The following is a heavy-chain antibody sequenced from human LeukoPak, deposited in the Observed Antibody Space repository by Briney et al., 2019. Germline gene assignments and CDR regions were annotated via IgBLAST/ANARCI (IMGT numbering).Heavy chain of an antibody. CDR3: ARYTKTLPEDAFDI. CDR1: GGSISSGSYY. Sequence: PSETLSLTCTVSGGSISSGSYYWSWIRQPAGKGLEWIGRIYTSGSTNYNPSLKSRVTISVDTSKNQFSLKLSSVTAADTAVYYCARYTKTLPEDAFDIWGQGTMVTVSS. V-gene: IGHV4-61*02. D-gene: IGHD1-1*01. J-gene: IGHJ3*02. CDR2: IYTSGST.